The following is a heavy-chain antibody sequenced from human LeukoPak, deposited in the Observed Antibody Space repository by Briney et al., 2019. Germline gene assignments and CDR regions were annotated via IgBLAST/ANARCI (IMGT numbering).Heavy chain of an antibody. CDR2: IRYDGSNK. Sequence: GGSLRLSCAASGFTFRSYGMHWVRQAPGKGLEWVAFIRYDGSNKYYADSVKGRFTISRDNSKNTLYLQMNSLRAEDTAVYYCARGRRTPNYVWGSYRRRDYYYMDVWGKGTTVTISS. V-gene: IGHV3-30*02. J-gene: IGHJ6*03. CDR3: ARGRRTPNYVWGSYRRRDYYYMDV. D-gene: IGHD3-16*01. CDR1: GFTFRSYG.